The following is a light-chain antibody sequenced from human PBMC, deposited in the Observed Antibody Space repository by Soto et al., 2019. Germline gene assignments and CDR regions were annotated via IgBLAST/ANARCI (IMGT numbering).Light chain of an antibody. CDR2: GAS. J-gene: IGKJ4*01. CDR3: QQYGDSPLT. Sequence: EIVLTQSPGTLSLSPGERATLSCSASQTVTSDYLAWYQQKPGQAPRLLIYGASDRATGIPDRFSASGSGTDFTLTISRLEPQDFEIYYCQQYGDSPLTFGGGTKVDIK. CDR1: QTVTSDY. V-gene: IGKV3-20*01.